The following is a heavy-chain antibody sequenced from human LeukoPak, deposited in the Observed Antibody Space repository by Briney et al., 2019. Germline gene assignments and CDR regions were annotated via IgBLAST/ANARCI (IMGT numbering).Heavy chain of an antibody. D-gene: IGHD5-12*01. Sequence: SETLSLTCTASGGSISSYYWSWIRQPAGKGLEWIGRIYTSGSTNYNPSLKSRVTMSVDTSKNQFSLKLSSVTAADTAVYYCARDKDAKSGYSGYELAFDIWGQGTMVTVSS. CDR1: GGSISSYY. CDR3: ARDKDAKSGYSGYELAFDI. CDR2: IYTSGST. V-gene: IGHV4-4*07. J-gene: IGHJ3*02.